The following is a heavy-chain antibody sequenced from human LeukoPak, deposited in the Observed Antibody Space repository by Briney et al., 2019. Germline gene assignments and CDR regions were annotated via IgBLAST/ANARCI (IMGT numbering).Heavy chain of an antibody. Sequence: SQTLSLTCTVSGGSISSGGYYWSWIRQHPGKGLEWIGYIYYSGSTYYNPSLKSRVTISVDTSKNQVSLKLSSVTAADTAVYYCARVAGYSSFYYYQGMDVWGQGTTVTVSS. D-gene: IGHD6-13*01. CDR3: ARVAGYSSFYYYQGMDV. V-gene: IGHV4-31*03. CDR2: IYYSGST. CDR1: GGSISSGGYY. J-gene: IGHJ6*02.